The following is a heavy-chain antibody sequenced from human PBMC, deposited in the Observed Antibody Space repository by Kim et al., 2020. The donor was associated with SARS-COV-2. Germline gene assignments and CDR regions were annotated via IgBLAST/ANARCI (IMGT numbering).Heavy chain of an antibody. Sequence: ASVKVSCKASGYTFTGYYMHWVRQAPGQGLEWMGWINPNSGGTNYAQKFQGRVTMTRDTSISTAYMELSRLRSDDTAVYYCARVDSIEGESNYCSGGSCLGSPLYNPGYDYWGQGTLVTVSS. D-gene: IGHD2-15*01. J-gene: IGHJ4*02. V-gene: IGHV1-2*02. CDR3: ARVDSIEGESNYCSGGSCLGSPLYNPGYDY. CDR1: GYTFTGYY. CDR2: INPNSGGT.